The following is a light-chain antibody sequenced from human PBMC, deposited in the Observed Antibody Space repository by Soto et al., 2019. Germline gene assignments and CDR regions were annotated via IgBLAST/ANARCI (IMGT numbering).Light chain of an antibody. CDR2: GPS. CDR1: ESVSSYY. CDR3: QQYTDSPLT. Sequence: EIVSTQSPGTLSLSPGERATLSCRASESVSSYYIAWYQHKPGQAPRLLIYGPSTRATGIPDRFSASGSGTDFTLSIRRLEPEDSALYYCQQYTDSPLTFGQGTKVEIK. J-gene: IGKJ1*01. V-gene: IGKV3-20*01.